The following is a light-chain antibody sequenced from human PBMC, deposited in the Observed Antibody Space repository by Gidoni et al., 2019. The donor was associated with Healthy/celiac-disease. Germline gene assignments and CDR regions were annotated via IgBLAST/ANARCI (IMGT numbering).Light chain of an antibody. V-gene: IGLV2-11*01. J-gene: IGLJ2*01. CDR2: DVS. Sequence: QSALPQPRSVSGSPGQSVTISCTGTSSDVGGYNYVSWYQQHPGKAPKLMIYDVSKRPSGVPDRCSGSKSGNTASLTISGLQAEDEADYYCCSYAGSYTVVFGGGTKLTV. CDR3: CSYAGSYTVV. CDR1: SSDVGGYNY.